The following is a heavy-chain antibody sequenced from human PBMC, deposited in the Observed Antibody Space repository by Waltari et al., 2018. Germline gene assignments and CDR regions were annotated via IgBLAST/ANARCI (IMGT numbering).Heavy chain of an antibody. CDR3: AKNGFLEWFTFDY. V-gene: IGHV3-23*01. D-gene: IGHD3-3*01. CDR1: GFTFSSYA. J-gene: IGHJ4*02. CDR2: ISVSGGST. Sequence: EVQLLESGGGLVQPGGSLRLSCAASGFTFSSYAMSWVRQAPGKWLEWGSVISVSGGSTYYADSVKGLFTISRDNSKNTLYLQMNSLRAEDTAVYYCAKNGFLEWFTFDYWGQGTLVTVSS.